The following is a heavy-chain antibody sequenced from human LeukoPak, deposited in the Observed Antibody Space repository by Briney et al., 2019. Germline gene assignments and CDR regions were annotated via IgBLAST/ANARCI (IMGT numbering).Heavy chain of an antibody. Sequence: ASVKVSCKASGYTFTSYDINWVRQATGQGLEWMGWMNPNSGNTGYAQKFQGRVTMTRNTSISTAYMELSSLRSEDTAVYYCARGRWLVRRGPRGPYYFDYWGQGTLVTVSS. D-gene: IGHD6-19*01. CDR2: MNPNSGNT. CDR1: GYTFTSYD. V-gene: IGHV1-8*01. CDR3: ARGRWLVRRGPRGPYYFDY. J-gene: IGHJ4*02.